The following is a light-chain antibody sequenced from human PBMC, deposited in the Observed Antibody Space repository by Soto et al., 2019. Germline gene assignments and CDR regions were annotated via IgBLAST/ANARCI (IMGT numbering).Light chain of an antibody. CDR1: QGISSY. V-gene: IGKV1-9*01. CDR2: AAS. CDR3: QQLNSYPWT. J-gene: IGKJ1*01. Sequence: DIPLTQSPSFLSESVGDRVTITCRASQGISSYLAWYQVEPGKAPKLLIYAASTLQSGVPSRFSGSGSGTEFTLTVSSLQPEDFATYYCQQLNSYPWTFGQGTKVEIK.